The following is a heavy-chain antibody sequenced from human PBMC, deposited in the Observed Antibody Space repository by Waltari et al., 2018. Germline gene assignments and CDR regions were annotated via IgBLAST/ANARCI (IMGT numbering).Heavy chain of an antibody. D-gene: IGHD1-1*01. CDR1: GYTLTNYW. CDR3: ARGWNGMDV. Sequence: AEVKKPGESLKISCKYSGYTLTNYWIAWVRQMPGKGLESMGIIYPGDSNTRYRPSFQGLVTISADKSIGTAYLQWGSLKASDTAMYYCARGWNGMDVWGQGTTVTVSS. CDR2: IYPGDSNT. J-gene: IGHJ6*02. V-gene: IGHV5-51*01.